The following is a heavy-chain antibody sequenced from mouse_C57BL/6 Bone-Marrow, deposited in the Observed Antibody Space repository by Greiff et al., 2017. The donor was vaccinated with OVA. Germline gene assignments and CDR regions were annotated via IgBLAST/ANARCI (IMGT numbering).Heavy chain of an antibody. J-gene: IGHJ3*01. CDR1: GFSLTSYG. CDR2: IWSGGST. V-gene: IGHV2-2*01. CDR3: ARNSHYYGSSPFAY. D-gene: IGHD1-1*01. Sequence: VQRVESGPGLVQPSQSLSITCTVSGFSLTSYGVHWVRQSPGKGLEWLGVIWSGGSTDYNAAFISRLSISKDNSKSQVFFKMNSLQADDTAIYYCARNSHYYGSSPFAYWGQGTLVTVSA.